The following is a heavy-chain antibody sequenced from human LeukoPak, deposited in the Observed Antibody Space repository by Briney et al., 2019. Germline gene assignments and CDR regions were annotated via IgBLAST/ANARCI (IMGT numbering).Heavy chain of an antibody. J-gene: IGHJ2*01. D-gene: IGHD2-21*02. Sequence: SETLSLTRAVSGYSISSGYYWGWIRQPPGKGLEWIGSIYHSGSTYYNPSLKSRVTISVDTSKNQFSLKLSSVTAADTAVYYCAREVTTLANFDLWGRGTLVTVSS. CDR2: IYHSGST. CDR1: GYSISSGYY. V-gene: IGHV4-38-2*02. CDR3: AREVTTLANFDL.